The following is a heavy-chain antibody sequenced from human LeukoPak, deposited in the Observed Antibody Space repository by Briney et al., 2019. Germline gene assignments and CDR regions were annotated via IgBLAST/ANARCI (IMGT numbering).Heavy chain of an antibody. CDR3: ARALRISLGYGYGTSYFDY. CDR2: IYYSGTT. CDR1: GASISGSSYY. Sequence: SETLSLTCTVSGASISGSSYYWGWIRQPPGMGLEWIGNIYYSGTTYYNPSLKSRVTISIDTSQKHFSLELSSVTAADTAMYYCARALRISLGYGYGTSYFDYWDQGSLVTVSS. J-gene: IGHJ4*02. V-gene: IGHV4-39*07. D-gene: IGHD2/OR15-2a*01.